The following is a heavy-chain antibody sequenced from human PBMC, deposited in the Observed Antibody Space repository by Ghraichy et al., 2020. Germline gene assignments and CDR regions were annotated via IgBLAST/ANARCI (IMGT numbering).Heavy chain of an antibody. V-gene: IGHV4-61*02. CDR3: ARNLVPAASGAFDI. J-gene: IGHJ3*02. CDR2: IYASGIT. Sequence: TLSLTCTVSGDSISSGSFYWSWIRQPAGKGLEWIGRIYASGITRYNPTLKSRVTMSVDTSKNQFSLNLNSVTAADTAVYYCARNLVPAASGAFDIWGQGTMVTVSS. D-gene: IGHD2-2*01. CDR1: GDSISSGSFY.